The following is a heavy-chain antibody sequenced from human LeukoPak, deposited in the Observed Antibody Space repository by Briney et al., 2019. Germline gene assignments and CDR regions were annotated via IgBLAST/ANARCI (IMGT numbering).Heavy chain of an antibody. Sequence: GGSLRLSCAASGFTFSSYAMSWVRQAPGKGLEWVSAISGSGGSTYYADSVKGRFTISRDNSKNTLYLQMNSLRAEDTAVYYCAKDSAIFGVIIIPLDYWGQGTLVTVSS. D-gene: IGHD3-3*01. CDR1: GFTFSSYA. CDR3: AKDSAIFGVIIIPLDY. J-gene: IGHJ4*02. V-gene: IGHV3-23*01. CDR2: ISGSGGST.